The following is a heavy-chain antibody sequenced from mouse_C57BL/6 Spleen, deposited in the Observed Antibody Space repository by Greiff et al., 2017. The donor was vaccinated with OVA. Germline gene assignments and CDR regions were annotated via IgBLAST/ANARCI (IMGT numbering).Heavy chain of an antibody. CDR3: GRGGYAMDY. J-gene: IGHJ4*01. CDR1: GYAFTNYL. V-gene: IGHV1-54*01. Sequence: QVQLQQSGAELVRPGTSVKVSCKASGYAFTNYLIEWVKQRPGQGLEWIGVINPGSGGTNYNEKFKGKATLTADKSSSTAYMQLRSLTSEDSAVYVCGRGGYAMDYWGQGTSVTVSS. CDR2: INPGSGGT.